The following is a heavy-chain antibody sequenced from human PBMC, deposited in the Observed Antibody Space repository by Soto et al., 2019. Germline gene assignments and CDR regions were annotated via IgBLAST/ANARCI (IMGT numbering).Heavy chain of an antibody. D-gene: IGHD6-6*01. CDR1: GFTFSSYA. Sequence: LRLSCAASGFTFSSYAMSWVRQAPGKGLEWVSAISGSGGSTYYADSVKGRFTISRDNSKNTLYLQMNSLRAEDTAVYYCAKDRRGSIAARPIGDYWGQGTLVTVSS. CDR3: AKDRRGSIAARPIGDY. CDR2: ISGSGGST. J-gene: IGHJ4*02. V-gene: IGHV3-23*01.